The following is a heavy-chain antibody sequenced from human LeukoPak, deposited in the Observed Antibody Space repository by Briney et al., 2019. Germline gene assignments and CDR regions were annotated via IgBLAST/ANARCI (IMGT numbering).Heavy chain of an antibody. J-gene: IGHJ4*02. CDR3: ARVSGDFDY. V-gene: IGHV3-74*01. CDR2: INSDGSNT. Sequence: GGSLRLSCAASGFTFSNYWMHWVRHAPGKGLVWVSRINSDGSNTIYAESVKGRFTISRDNAKNTLYLQMNSLRAEDTAVYYCARVSGDFDYWGQGTLVTVSS. CDR1: GFTFSNYW. D-gene: IGHD4-17*01.